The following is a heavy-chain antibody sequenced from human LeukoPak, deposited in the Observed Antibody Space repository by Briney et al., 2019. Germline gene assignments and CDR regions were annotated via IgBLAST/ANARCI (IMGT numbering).Heavy chain of an antibody. D-gene: IGHD3-10*01. CDR3: ARRYYYGSGSPRGTRRDAFDI. Sequence: SETLSLTCAVYGGSFSGYYWSWIRQPPGKGLEWIGEINHSGSTNYNPSLKSRVTISVDTSKNQFSLKLSSVTAADTAVYYCARRYYYGSGSPRGTRRDAFDIWGQGTMVTVSS. CDR2: INHSGST. V-gene: IGHV4-34*01. J-gene: IGHJ3*02. CDR1: GGSFSGYY.